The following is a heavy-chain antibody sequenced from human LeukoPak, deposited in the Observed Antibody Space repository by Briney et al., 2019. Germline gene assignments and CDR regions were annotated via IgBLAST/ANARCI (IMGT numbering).Heavy chain of an antibody. CDR2: ISSSSKTI. V-gene: IGHV3-48*04. D-gene: IGHD3-10*01. CDR3: ARDKDFTIGY. Sequence: PGGSLRLSCAASGFTFSSYSMNWVRQAPGKGLEWVSYISSSSKTIYYADSVKGRFTISRDNAKNSLYLQMSNLRAEDTAVYYCARDKDFTIGYWGQGTLVTVSS. J-gene: IGHJ4*02. CDR1: GFTFSSYS.